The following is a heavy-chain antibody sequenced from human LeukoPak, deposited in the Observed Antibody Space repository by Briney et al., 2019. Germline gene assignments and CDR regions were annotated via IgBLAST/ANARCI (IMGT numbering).Heavy chain of an antibody. CDR1: GFSFSHYA. J-gene: IGHJ5*02. V-gene: IGHV3-21*04. D-gene: IGHD6-19*01. CDR2: ITSSSDYI. CDR3: ARVAGWHWFDP. Sequence: GGSLRLSCAGSGFSFSHYAINWVRQAPGKGLEWVSSITSSSDYIYYADSVKGRFTISRDNAKNLLYLQMNSLRVDDTAVYYCARVAGWHWFDPWGQGTLVTVSS.